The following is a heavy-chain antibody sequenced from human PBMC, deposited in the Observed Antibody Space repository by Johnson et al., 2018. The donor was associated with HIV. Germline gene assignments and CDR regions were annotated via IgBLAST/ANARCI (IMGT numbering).Heavy chain of an antibody. CDR1: GFTFENYG. V-gene: IGHV3-48*04. J-gene: IGHJ3*02. CDR2: ISSSGSTI. Sequence: VQLVESGGSVIRPGGSLRLSCVGTGFTFENYGMSWIRQAPGQGLEWVSYISSSGSTIYYADSVKGRFTISRDNTKNSLYLQMNSLRAEDTAVYYCAKDRRTYSSSADAFDIWGQGTMVTVSS. D-gene: IGHD6-6*01. CDR3: AKDRRTYSSSADAFDI.